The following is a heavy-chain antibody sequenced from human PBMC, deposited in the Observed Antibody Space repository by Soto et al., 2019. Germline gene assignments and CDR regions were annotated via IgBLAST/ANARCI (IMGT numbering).Heavy chain of an antibody. Sequence: GGSLRLSGAASGFTFSSYSMNWVRQAPEKGLEWVSYISSSSSTIYYADSVKGRFTISRDNAKNSLYLQMNSLRDEDTAVYYCARDSAWDSSSWSGLVSYYYYGMAVWGQGTTVTVSS. CDR3: ARDSAWDSSSWSGLVSYYYYGMAV. D-gene: IGHD6-13*01. V-gene: IGHV3-48*02. CDR1: GFTFSSYS. CDR2: ISSSSSTI. J-gene: IGHJ6*02.